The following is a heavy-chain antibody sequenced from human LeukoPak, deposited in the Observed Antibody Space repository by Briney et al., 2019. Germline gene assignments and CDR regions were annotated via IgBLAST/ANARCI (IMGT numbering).Heavy chain of an antibody. CDR1: GYTFTSHF. J-gene: IGHJ6*03. CDR2: INPRGGST. V-gene: IGHV1-46*01. Sequence: GASVKVSCKASGYTFTSHFMHWVRQAPGQGLEWMGIINPRGGSTSYTQKFQGRVTMTTDTSTSTAYMDLRSLRSDDTAVYYCARVLDEEYYPYYYYYMDVWGKGTTVTVSS. CDR3: ARVLDEEYYPYYYYYMDV. D-gene: IGHD2/OR15-2a*01.